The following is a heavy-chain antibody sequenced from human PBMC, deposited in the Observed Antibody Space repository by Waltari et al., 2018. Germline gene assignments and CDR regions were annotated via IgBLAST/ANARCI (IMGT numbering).Heavy chain of an antibody. CDR1: GYTFTSYA. Sequence: QVQLVQSGSELKTPGASVKVSCKSSGYTFTSYALNWVRQAPGQGLEWMGWINTNTGNPTYAQGFTGRFVFSLDTSGSTASLQISRLKAEDTAVYYCASEHSRGMDVWGQGTTVIVSS. CDR2: INTNTGNP. V-gene: IGHV7-4-1*02. CDR3: ASEHSRGMDV. J-gene: IGHJ6*02.